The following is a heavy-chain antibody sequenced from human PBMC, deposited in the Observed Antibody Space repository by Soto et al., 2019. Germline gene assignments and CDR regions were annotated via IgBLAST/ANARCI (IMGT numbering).Heavy chain of an antibody. D-gene: IGHD2-2*01. CDR2: INPNSGGT. Sequence: GASVKVSCKASGYTFTGYYMHWVRRAPGQGLEWMGWINPNSGGTNYAQKFQGWVTMTRDTSISTAYMELSRLRSDDTAVYYCARSYCSSTSCYGDFDYWGQGTLVTVSS. CDR1: GYTFTGYY. CDR3: ARSYCSSTSCYGDFDY. J-gene: IGHJ4*02. V-gene: IGHV1-2*04.